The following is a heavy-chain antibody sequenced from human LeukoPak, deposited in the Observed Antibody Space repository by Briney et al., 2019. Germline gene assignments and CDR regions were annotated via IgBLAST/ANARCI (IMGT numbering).Heavy chain of an antibody. J-gene: IGHJ6*03. Sequence: SETLSLTCTVSGGSISSYYWSWIRQPPGKGLEWIGYIYYSGSTNYNPSLKSRVTISVDTSKNQFSLKLSSVTAADTAVYYCARDLKTTVATRSTHYYYYMDVWGKGTTVTVSS. CDR3: ARDLKTTVATRSTHYYYYMDV. CDR2: IYYSGST. V-gene: IGHV4-59*01. D-gene: IGHD4-17*01. CDR1: GGSISSYY.